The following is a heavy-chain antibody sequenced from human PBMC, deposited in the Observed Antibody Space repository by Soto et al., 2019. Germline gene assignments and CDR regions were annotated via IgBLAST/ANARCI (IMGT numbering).Heavy chain of an antibody. V-gene: IGHV5-51*01. CDR3: ARLTYGGYYFDY. CDR2: IYPDDSET. D-gene: IGHD4-17*01. CDR1: GYSFTTYW. J-gene: IGHJ4*02. Sequence: GESLKISCKASGYSFTTYWIGWVRQMPGKGLEWMGIIYPDDSETKYSPSFQGQVTISADKSITTAYLQWNSLKASDTAMYYCARLTYGGYYFDYWGQGALVTGSS.